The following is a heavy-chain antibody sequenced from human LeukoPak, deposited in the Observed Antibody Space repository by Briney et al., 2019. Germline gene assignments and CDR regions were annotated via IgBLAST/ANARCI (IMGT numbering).Heavy chain of an antibody. D-gene: IGHD2-2*01. Sequence: AGSLRLSCAASGFTVSSNYMSWDRQAPGKGLEWVSVIYSGGSTYYADSVKGRFTISRDNSKNTLYLQMNSLRAEDTAVYYCARDPGPIVVVSAGYYMDVWGKGTTVTVSS. CDR3: ARDPGPIVVVSAGYYMDV. CDR2: IYSGGST. V-gene: IGHV3-53*01. CDR1: GFTVSSNY. J-gene: IGHJ6*03.